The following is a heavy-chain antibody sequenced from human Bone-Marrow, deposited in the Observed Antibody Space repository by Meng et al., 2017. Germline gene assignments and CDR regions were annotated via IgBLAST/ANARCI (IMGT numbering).Heavy chain of an antibody. J-gene: IGHJ4*02. V-gene: IGHV4-34*01. D-gene: IGHD3-16*01. CDR3: ARSPIDKYDLSALPLDY. CDR2: INHSGST. CDR1: GGSFSGYY. Sequence: GSLRLSCAVYGGSFSGYYWSWIRQPPGKGLEWIGEINHSGSTNHNPSLKSRVTISVDTSKNQFSLKLSSVTAADTALYYCARSPIDKYDLSALPLDYWGQGTLVTVSS.